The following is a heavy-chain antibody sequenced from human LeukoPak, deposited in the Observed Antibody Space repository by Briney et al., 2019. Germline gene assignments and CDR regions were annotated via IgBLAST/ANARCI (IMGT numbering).Heavy chain of an antibody. V-gene: IGHV4-59*01. J-gene: IGHJ4*02. CDR1: GGSISSYY. CDR2: INYSGST. CDR3: ARARYDSSSSWGRLIDY. D-gene: IGHD6-6*01. Sequence: KPSETLSLTCTVSGGSISSYYWSWIRQPPGKGLEWIGYINYSGSTNYNPSLKSRVTISVDTSKNQFSLKLSSVTAADTAVYYCARARYDSSSSWGRLIDYWGQGTLVTVSS.